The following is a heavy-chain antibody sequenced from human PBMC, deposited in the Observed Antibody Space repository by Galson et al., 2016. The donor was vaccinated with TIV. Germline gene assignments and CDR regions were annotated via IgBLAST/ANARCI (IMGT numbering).Heavy chain of an antibody. CDR3: AKAMAIFGVIPPWGGMDV. J-gene: IGHJ6*02. CDR2: VRYDGSHK. Sequence: SLRLSCAGSGFTFSTYVMHWVRQAPGKGLEWVAFVRYDGSHKNYADSVRGRFTISRDNSKYTLYLQMNSLRAEDTAVYYCAKAMAIFGVIPPWGGMDVWGQGTTVTVSS. V-gene: IGHV3-30*02. CDR1: GFTFSTYV. D-gene: IGHD3-3*01.